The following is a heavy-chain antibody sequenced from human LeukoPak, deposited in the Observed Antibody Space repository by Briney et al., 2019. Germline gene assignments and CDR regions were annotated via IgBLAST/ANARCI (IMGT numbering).Heavy chain of an antibody. CDR3: ARAGSAVAGTGTYYYYGMDV. Sequence: GGSLRLSCAASGFTFSSYSMNWVRQAPGKGLEWVSSISSSSSYIYYADSVKGRFTISRDNAENSLYLQMNSLRAEDTAVYYCARAGSAVAGTGTYYYYGMDVWGQGTTVTVSS. J-gene: IGHJ6*02. V-gene: IGHV3-21*01. D-gene: IGHD6-19*01. CDR1: GFTFSSYS. CDR2: ISSSSSYI.